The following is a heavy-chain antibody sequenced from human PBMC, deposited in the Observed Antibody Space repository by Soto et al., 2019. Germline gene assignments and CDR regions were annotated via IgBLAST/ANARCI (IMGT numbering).Heavy chain of an antibody. CDR1: GFTFSSYS. J-gene: IGHJ4*02. CDR3: AREIVGATPDY. D-gene: IGHD1-26*01. V-gene: IGHV3-21*01. Sequence: EVQLVESGGGLVKPGGSLRLSCAASGFTFSSYSMNWVRQAPGKGLEWVSSISSSSSYIYYADSVKGRFTISRDNAKNSRYLYMNSLSAEDTAVYFCAREIVGATPDYWGQGTLVTVSS. CDR2: ISSSSSYI.